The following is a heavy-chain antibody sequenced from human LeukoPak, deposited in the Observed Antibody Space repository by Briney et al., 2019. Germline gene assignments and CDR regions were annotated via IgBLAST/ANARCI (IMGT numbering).Heavy chain of an antibody. CDR2: VSGSGGGT. V-gene: IGHV3-23*01. J-gene: IGHJ4*02. D-gene: IGHD3-10*01. Sequence: PGGSLRLSCAASGFTFSNYAMSWVRQAPGKGLEWVSAVSGSGGGTYYADSVKGRFTISRDNSKNTLYLQMNSLRAEDTAVYFCAKLFYYGSGDSDWGQGTLVTVSS. CDR3: AKLFYYGSGDSD. CDR1: GFTFSNYA.